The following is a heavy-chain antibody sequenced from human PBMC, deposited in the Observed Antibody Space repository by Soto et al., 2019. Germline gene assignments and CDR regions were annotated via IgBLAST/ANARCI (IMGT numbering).Heavy chain of an antibody. CDR1: GFTFSSYS. V-gene: IGHV3-48*02. CDR3: ASSLRTYYDFWFDP. D-gene: IGHD3-3*01. J-gene: IGHJ5*02. Sequence: GGSLRLSCAASGFTFSSYSMNWVRQAPGKGLEWVSYISSSSSTIYYADSVKGRFTISRDNAKNSLYLQMNSLRDEDTAVYYCASSLRTYYDFWFDPWGQGTLVTVSS. CDR2: ISSSSSTI.